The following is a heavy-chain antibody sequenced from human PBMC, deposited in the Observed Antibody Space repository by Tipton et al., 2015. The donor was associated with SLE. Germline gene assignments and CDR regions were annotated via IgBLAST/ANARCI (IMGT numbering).Heavy chain of an antibody. CDR3: SRDYFGQLRLTLDY. CDR2: IRSEAYGGTT. D-gene: IGHD2-2*01. Sequence: SLRLSCTASGFTFGDYAVSWFRQAPGKGLERVGFIRSEAYGGTTQFDSSVEGRFSISRDDSKSIAYLQMNSLTAEDTAVYFCSRDYFGQLRLTLDYWGPRTLVTVSS. J-gene: IGHJ4*02. CDR1: GFTFGDYA. V-gene: IGHV3-49*03.